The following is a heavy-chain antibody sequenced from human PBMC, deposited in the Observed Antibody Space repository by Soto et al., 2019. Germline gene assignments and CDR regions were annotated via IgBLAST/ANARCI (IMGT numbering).Heavy chain of an antibody. V-gene: IGHV3-7*01. Sequence: GGSLRLSCAASGFTFSNYWMNWVRQAPGKGLEWVANIKQDGSENYFVDSVKGRFTISRDNAKNSLYLQMNSLRAEDTAVYYCARDLGRTAAGYYYYYAMDVWGQGTTVTVSS. D-gene: IGHD2-2*01. CDR2: IKQDGSEN. CDR1: GFTFSNYW. J-gene: IGHJ6*02. CDR3: ARDLGRTAAGYYYYYAMDV.